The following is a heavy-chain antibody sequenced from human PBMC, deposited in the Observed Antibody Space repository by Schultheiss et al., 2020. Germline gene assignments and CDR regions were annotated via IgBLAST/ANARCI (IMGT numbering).Heavy chain of an antibody. D-gene: IGHD4-17*01. CDR3: ARLGDYVPYYFDY. Sequence: SETLSLTCTVSGGSISSSSHYWAWIRQPPGKGLEWIGYIYYSGSTNYNPSLKSRVTISVDTSKNQFSLKLSSVTAADTAVYHCARLGDYVPYYFDYWGQGTLVTVSS. V-gene: IGHV4-61*05. CDR2: IYYSGST. CDR1: GGSISSSSHY. J-gene: IGHJ4*02.